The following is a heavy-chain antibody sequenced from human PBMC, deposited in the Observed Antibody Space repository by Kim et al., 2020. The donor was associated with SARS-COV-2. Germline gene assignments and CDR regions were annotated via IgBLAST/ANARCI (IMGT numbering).Heavy chain of an antibody. CDR2: IIPIFGTA. V-gene: IGHV1-69*13. CDR1: GGTFSSYA. J-gene: IGHJ3*02. D-gene: IGHD5-12*01. Sequence: SVKVSCKASGGTFSSYAISWVRQAPGQVLEWMGGIIPIFGTANYAQKFQGRVTITADESTSTAYMELSSLRSEDTAVHYCARELNFGDGYNLARAHRHDAFDIWGQGTMVTVSS. CDR3: ARELNFGDGYNLARAHRHDAFDI.